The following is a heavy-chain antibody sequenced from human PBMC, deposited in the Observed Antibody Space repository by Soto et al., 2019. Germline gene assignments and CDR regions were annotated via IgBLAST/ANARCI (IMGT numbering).Heavy chain of an antibody. V-gene: IGHV4-39*01. CDR1: GGSISSSSYY. CDR2: IYYSGST. CDR3: ARNIYGSWYLDL. J-gene: IGHJ2*01. D-gene: IGHD3-10*01. Sequence: SETLSLTCTVSGGSISSSSYYWGWIRQPPGKGLEWIGSIYYSGSTYYNPSLKSRVTISVDTSKNQFSLKLSSVTAADTAVYYCARNIYGSWYLDLWGRGTLVTVSS.